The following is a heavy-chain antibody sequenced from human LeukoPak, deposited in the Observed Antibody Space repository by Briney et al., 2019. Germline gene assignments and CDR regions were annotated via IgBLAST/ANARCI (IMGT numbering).Heavy chain of an antibody. CDR1: GGSINSGGYY. J-gene: IGHJ4*02. Sequence: SQTLSLTCTVSGGSINSGGYYWTWIRQHPGKGLEWIGYIYYSGSTYYNPSLKSRVTISVDTSKNEFSLKLNSVTAADTAVYYCATSKRDRDFNYWGQGTLVTVSS. CDR2: IYYSGST. D-gene: IGHD3-22*01. CDR3: ATSKRDRDFNY. V-gene: IGHV4-31*03.